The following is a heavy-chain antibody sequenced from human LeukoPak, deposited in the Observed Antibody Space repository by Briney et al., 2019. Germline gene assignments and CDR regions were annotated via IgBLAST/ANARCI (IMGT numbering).Heavy chain of an antibody. CDR3: ATGGEYDYSWGTYRPFDN. D-gene: IGHD3-16*02. J-gene: IGHJ4*02. CDR2: FYHSGDS. V-gene: IGHV4-59*01. Sequence: PSETLSLTCSVSGGSMNNYFWSWIRQPPGKGLEWVGLFYHSGDSNYNPSLNSRVTMSLDRSKNQFSLRLTSVTAADTAVYYCATGGEYDYSWGTYRPFDNWGQGTLVTVSS. CDR1: GGSMNNYF.